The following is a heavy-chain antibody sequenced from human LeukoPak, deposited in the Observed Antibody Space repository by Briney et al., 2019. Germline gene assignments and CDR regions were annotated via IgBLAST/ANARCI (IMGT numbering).Heavy chain of an antibody. Sequence: SETLSLTCAVYGGSFSGYYWSWIRQPPGKGLEWIGEINHSGSTNYNPSLKSRVTISVDTSKKQFSLKLSSVTSADTAVYYCARYSSSWSPRGFDPWGQGTLVTVSS. J-gene: IGHJ5*02. V-gene: IGHV4-34*01. CDR3: ARYSSSWSPRGFDP. D-gene: IGHD6-13*01. CDR2: INHSGST. CDR1: GGSFSGYY.